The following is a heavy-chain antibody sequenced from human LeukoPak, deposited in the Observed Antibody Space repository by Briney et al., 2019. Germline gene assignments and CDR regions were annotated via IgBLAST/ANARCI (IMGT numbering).Heavy chain of an antibody. J-gene: IGHJ4*02. CDR3: ARASAAGIYDY. V-gene: IGHV4-4*07. Sequence: PSETLSLTCTISGGSISNYYWSWIRQPAGKGLEWIGRIYASGSTNYNPSLKSRVAMSVDTSKNQFSLKLTSVTAADTAVYFCARASAAGIYDYWGQGTLVTVSS. D-gene: IGHD6-13*01. CDR2: IYASGST. CDR1: GGSISNYY.